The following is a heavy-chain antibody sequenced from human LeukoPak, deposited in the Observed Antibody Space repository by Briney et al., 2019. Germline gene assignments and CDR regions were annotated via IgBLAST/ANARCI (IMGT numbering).Heavy chain of an antibody. CDR3: ARVRYDSSGYSPYFDY. CDR2: IYTSGST. CDR1: GGSISSYY. D-gene: IGHD3-22*01. Sequence: SETLSLTCTVSGGSISSYYWSWIRQPAGKGLEWIGRIYTSGSTNYNPSLKSRVTISVDTSKNQFSLKLSSVTAADTAVYYCARVRYDSSGYSPYFDYWGQGTLVTVSS. J-gene: IGHJ4*02. V-gene: IGHV4-4*07.